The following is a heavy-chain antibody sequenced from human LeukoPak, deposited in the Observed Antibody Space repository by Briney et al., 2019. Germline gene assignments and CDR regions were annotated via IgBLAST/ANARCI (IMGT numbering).Heavy chain of an antibody. V-gene: IGHV3-23*01. CDR1: GFTVSSNY. CDR3: AKDRPTWVVVPAAMLDWFDP. CDR2: ISGSGGST. Sequence: GGSLRLSCAASGFTVSSNYMSWVRQAPGKGLEWVSTISGSGGSTYYADSVKGRFTISRDNSKNTLYLQMNSLRAEDTAVYYCAKDRPTWVVVPAAMLDWFDPWGQGTLVTVSS. D-gene: IGHD2-2*01. J-gene: IGHJ5*02.